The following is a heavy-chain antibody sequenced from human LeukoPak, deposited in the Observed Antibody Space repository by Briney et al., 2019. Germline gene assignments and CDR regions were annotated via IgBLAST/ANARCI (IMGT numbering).Heavy chain of an antibody. CDR3: AREHSGSWSHLDY. D-gene: IGHD6-13*01. CDR1: GFTFSNYW. Sequence: GGSLRLSCAASGFTFSNYWMHWVRQAPGKGLEWVSRINSDGSSTYFADSVNGRFTISRDNAKNTLYLQMNSLRAEDTAVYYCAREHSGSWSHLDYWGQGTLVTVSS. J-gene: IGHJ4*02. V-gene: IGHV3-74*01. CDR2: INSDGSST.